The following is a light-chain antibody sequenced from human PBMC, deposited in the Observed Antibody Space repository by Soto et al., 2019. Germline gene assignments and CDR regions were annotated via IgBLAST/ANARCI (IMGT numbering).Light chain of an antibody. CDR2: AAS. J-gene: IGKJ1*01. CDR1: QTIMTY. V-gene: IGKV1-39*01. Sequence: DIHMTQTPSSLSASVGGEVTITCRASQTIMTYLNWYQLKPGKPPRLLIYAASSLQSGVPSRFSGSGSGTDFTLTISSLQPEDFATYSCQQSYNSPQTFGRGTKVDIK. CDR3: QQSYNSPQT.